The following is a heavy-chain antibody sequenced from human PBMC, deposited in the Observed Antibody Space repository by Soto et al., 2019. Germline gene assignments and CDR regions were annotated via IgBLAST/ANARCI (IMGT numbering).Heavy chain of an antibody. V-gene: IGHV3-48*03. CDR1: GFTFSSYE. Sequence: GGSLRLSCAASGFTFSSYEMNWVRQAPGKGLEWVSYISSSGSTIYYADSVKGRFTISRDNAKNSLYLQMNSLRAEDTAVYYCARDLYDSSGRNVDYWGQGTLVTVSS. J-gene: IGHJ4*02. CDR2: ISSSGSTI. D-gene: IGHD3-22*01. CDR3: ARDLYDSSGRNVDY.